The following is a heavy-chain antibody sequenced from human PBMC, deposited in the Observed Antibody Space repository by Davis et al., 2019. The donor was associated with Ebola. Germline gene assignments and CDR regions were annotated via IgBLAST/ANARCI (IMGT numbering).Heavy chain of an antibody. CDR1: GFSFAAYA. D-gene: IGHD3/OR15-3a*01. V-gene: IGHV3-9*01. CDR2: LSCHSGII. J-gene: IGHJ4*02. CDR3: AKDPDPGETSDFSFDY. Sequence: PGGSLTLSCAASGFSFAAYAMHWVRQVPGKGLEWVAGLSCHSGIIGYADSVKGRFTVSRDNARSSLHLEMNSLRPEDTAMYYCAKDPDPGETSDFSFDYWGQGTLVTVSS.